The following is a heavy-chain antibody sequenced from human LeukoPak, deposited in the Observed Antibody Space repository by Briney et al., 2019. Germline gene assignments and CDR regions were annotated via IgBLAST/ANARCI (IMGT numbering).Heavy chain of an antibody. D-gene: IGHD1-1*01. Sequence: SQTLSLTCAISGDSVSSKSVAWNWIRQSPSRGLEWLGRRYYRSKWYNNYAVSVKSRIVITPDTSKNQFSLHLNSVTPEDTAVYYCAELERGYWGQGTLVTVSS. V-gene: IGHV6-1*01. J-gene: IGHJ4*02. CDR1: GDSVSSKSVA. CDR2: RYYRSKWYN. CDR3: AELERGY.